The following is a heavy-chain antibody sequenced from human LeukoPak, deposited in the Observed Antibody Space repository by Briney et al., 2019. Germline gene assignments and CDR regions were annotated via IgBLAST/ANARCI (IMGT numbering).Heavy chain of an antibody. J-gene: IGHJ5*02. CDR1: GYTFTGYY. CDR2: INPNSGGT. CDR3: ARAPLRGPYSSPHNWFDP. V-gene: IGHV1-2*02. D-gene: IGHD6-13*01. Sequence: ASVKVSCKASGYTFTGYYMHWVRQAPGQGLEWMGWINPNSGGTNYAQGFQGRVTMTRDTSISTAYMELSRLRSDDTAVYYCARAPLRGPYSSPHNWFDPWGQGTLVTVSS.